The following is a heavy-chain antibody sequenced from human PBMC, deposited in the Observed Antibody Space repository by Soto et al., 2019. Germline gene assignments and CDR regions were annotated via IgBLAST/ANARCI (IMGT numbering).Heavy chain of an antibody. V-gene: IGHV1-18*01. CDR3: ARNGRDYGDYGYFDY. CDR1: GYTFTSYG. D-gene: IGHD4-17*01. CDR2: ISAYNGNT. J-gene: IGHJ4*02. Sequence: QVQLVQSGAEVKKPGASVKVSCKDSGYTFTSYGISWVRQAPGQGLEWMGWISAYNGNTNYEQKLQGRVTMTTDTSTSTAYMELGSLRADDTAVYYCARNGRDYGDYGYFDYWGQGTLVTVAS.